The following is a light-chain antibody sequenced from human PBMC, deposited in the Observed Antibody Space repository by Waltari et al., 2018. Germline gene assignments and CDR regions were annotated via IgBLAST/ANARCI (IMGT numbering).Light chain of an antibody. V-gene: IGKV1-5*03. Sequence: DIQMTQAPSTLSPSVGDRVTITCRASQSIATWLAWYQQKPGKAPNLLIYEASSLGSEVPSRFSGSGSGTEFTLTISSLQPDDFATYYCQQYNSYPWTFGQGTKVEIK. J-gene: IGKJ1*01. CDR1: QSIATW. CDR3: QQYNSYPWT. CDR2: EAS.